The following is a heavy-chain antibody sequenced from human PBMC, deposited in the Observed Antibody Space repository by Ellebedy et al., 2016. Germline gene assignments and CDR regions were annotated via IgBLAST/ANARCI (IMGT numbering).Heavy chain of an antibody. D-gene: IGHD1-14*01. J-gene: IGHJ6*02. CDR1: GFTFRDYN. CDR3: ARHPGTFHYYPMDV. CDR2: ISRSSTTYI. Sequence: GGSLRLXXTASGFTFRDYNLNWIRQAPGKGLEWVSSISRSSTTYIYYADSVKGRFTISRDDAKNSVYLQMNSLRAEDSAVYYCARHPGTFHYYPMDVWGQGTTVTVSS. V-gene: IGHV3-21*06.